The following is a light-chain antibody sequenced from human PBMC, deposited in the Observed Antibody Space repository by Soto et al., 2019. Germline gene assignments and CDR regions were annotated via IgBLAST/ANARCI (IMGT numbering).Light chain of an antibody. Sequence: EIVLTQSPGTLSLSPGERATLSCRASHIVSSSYLAWYQQKPGQAPRLLIYGASSRATGIPDRFSGSGSATDFTLTISRLEPEDFAVYYCQQYESSPYTFGQGTKLEIK. CDR2: GAS. V-gene: IGKV3-20*01. CDR1: HIVSSSY. J-gene: IGKJ2*01. CDR3: QQYESSPYT.